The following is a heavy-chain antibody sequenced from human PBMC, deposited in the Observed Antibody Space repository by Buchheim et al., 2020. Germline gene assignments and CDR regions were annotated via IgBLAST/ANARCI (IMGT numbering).Heavy chain of an antibody. CDR2: ISYDASYK. CDR1: GFSFRNHA. J-gene: IGHJ4*02. D-gene: IGHD2/OR15-2a*01. V-gene: IGHV3-30*03. CDR3: LAEIGAREFDH. Sequence: QVQLVESGGGVVQPGTSLRLSCAASGFSFRNHAMQWVRQAPGKGLEWVALISYDASYKDYPDSVKGRFTNSSDNSKNKLYLQMNSLRVEDTAVYYCLAEIGAREFDHWGQGTL.